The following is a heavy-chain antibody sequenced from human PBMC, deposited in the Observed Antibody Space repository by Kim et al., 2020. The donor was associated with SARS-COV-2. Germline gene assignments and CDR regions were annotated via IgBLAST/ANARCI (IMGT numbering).Heavy chain of an antibody. CDR3: AKITLGSSSIVDY. CDR2: ISYDGSNK. D-gene: IGHD6-6*01. V-gene: IGHV3-30*18. Sequence: GGSLRLFCAASGFTFSSYGMHWVRQAPGKGLEWVAVISYDGSNKYYADSVKGRFTISRDNSKNTLYLQMNSLRAEDTAVYYCAKITLGSSSIVDYWGQGTLVTVSS. CDR1: GFTFSSYG. J-gene: IGHJ4*02.